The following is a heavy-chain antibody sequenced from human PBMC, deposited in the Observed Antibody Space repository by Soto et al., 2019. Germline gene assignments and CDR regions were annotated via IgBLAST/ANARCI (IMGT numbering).Heavy chain of an antibody. CDR2: IYWDDDK. D-gene: IGHD2-15*01. CDR1: GFSLTTTRMG. V-gene: IGHV2-5*02. CDR3: AHAGDFDLLSFDR. J-gene: IGHJ4*02. Sequence: QITLKESGPPLVRPAQTLTLTCAFSGFSLTTTRMGVAWIRQHPGKALEWLALIYWDDDKRYSPSLKNRLTVSKDTSTNRVVLTITNISPDDTGIYFCAHAGDFDLLSFDRWGPGTLVTVSS.